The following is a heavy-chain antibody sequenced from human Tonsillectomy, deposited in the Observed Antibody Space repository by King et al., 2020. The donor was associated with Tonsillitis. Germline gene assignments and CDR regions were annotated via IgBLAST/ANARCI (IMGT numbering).Heavy chain of an antibody. CDR2: ISFDGGNK. V-gene: IGHV3-30*04. D-gene: IGHD4-17*01. J-gene: IGHJ4*02. CDR3: ARGSDYGTSRLDY. CDR1: GLTFNNYA. Sequence: VQLVESGGGVVQPGRSLRLSCAVSGLTFNNYAMHWVRQAPGKGLEWVAVISFDGGNKYYADSVKGRFTISRDNSENTVFVQMNSLRAEDTAVYYCARGSDYGTSRLDYWGQGTLVTVSS.